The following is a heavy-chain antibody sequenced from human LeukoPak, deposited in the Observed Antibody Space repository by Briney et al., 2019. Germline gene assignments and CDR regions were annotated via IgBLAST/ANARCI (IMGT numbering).Heavy chain of an antibody. J-gene: IGHJ4*02. Sequence: SETLSLTCAVYGGSFSGYYWSWIRQPPGKGLEWIGEINHSGSTNYNPSLKSRVTISVDTSKNQFSLKLSSVTAADTAVYYCARGSPYYYAFDYWGQGTLVTVSS. CDR2: INHSGST. CDR3: ARGSPYYYAFDY. D-gene: IGHD3-10*01. CDR1: GGSFSGYY. V-gene: IGHV4-34*01.